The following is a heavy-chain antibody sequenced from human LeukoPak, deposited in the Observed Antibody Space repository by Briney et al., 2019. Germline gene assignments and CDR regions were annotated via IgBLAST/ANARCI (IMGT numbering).Heavy chain of an antibody. CDR1: GFSFSSYY. Sequence: GGSLRLSCAASGFSFSSYYMSWVRQAPGKGLEWVALINPDGSERYYVDSVKGRFTISRDNARNSLYLQLDSLRDDDTAMYFCTRDLAAVPGPRMDVWGQGTTVTVSS. D-gene: IGHD6-19*01. V-gene: IGHV3-7*03. CDR2: INPDGSER. J-gene: IGHJ6*02. CDR3: TRDLAAVPGPRMDV.